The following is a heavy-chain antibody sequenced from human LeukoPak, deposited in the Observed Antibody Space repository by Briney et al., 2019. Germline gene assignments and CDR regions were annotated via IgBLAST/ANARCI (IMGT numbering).Heavy chain of an antibody. CDR1: GGSIYSYY. D-gene: IGHD2/OR15-2a*01. Sequence: PSETLSLTCTVSGGSIYSYYWAWIRQPPGRGLEYIGHIYYTGNTDYNPSLKSRVTISLDTSKNQFSLKLSSVTAADTAVYYCAGHHPRNTVDFWGQGTLVTVSS. CDR2: IYYTGNT. CDR3: AGHHPRNTVDF. J-gene: IGHJ4*02. V-gene: IGHV4-59*08.